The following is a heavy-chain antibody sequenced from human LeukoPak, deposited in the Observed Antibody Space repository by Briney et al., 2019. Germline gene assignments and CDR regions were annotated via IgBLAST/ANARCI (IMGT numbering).Heavy chain of an antibody. Sequence: PGGSLRLSCAASGFTFSSYEMNWVRQAPGKRLEWVSYISSSGSTIYYADSVKGRFTISRDNSKNTLYLQMNSLRVEDTAVYYCASPLRSDYYDSSGNVQWGQGTLVTVSS. CDR3: ASPLRSDYYDSSGNVQ. V-gene: IGHV3-48*03. CDR2: ISSSGSTI. CDR1: GFTFSSYE. J-gene: IGHJ4*02. D-gene: IGHD3-22*01.